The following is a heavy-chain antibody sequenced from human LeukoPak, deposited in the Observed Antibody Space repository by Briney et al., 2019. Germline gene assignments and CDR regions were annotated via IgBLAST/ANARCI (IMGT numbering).Heavy chain of an antibody. J-gene: IGHJ5*02. D-gene: IGHD4-23*01. CDR2: IYYSGST. CDR3: ARANDYGGNWFDP. CDR1: GGSISSGGYY. Sequence: SETLSLTCTVSGGSISSGGYYWSWIRQHPGKGLEWIGYIYYSGSTYYNPSLKSRVTISVDTSKNQFSLKLSSVTAADTAVYYCARANDYGGNWFDPWGQGTLVTVSS. V-gene: IGHV4-31*03.